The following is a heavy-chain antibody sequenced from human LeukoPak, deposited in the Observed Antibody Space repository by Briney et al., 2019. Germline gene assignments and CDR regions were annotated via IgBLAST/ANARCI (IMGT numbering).Heavy chain of an antibody. J-gene: IGHJ4*02. CDR2: IRYDGSNK. CDR3: AKPAISSSGWYYDY. D-gene: IGHD6-19*01. CDR1: GFSFSSYG. Sequence: GGSLRLSCAASGFSFSSYGMHWVRQAPGKGLEWVAFIRYDGSNKYYADSVKGRFTISRDNSKNTLYLQMNSLRAEDTAVYYCAKPAISSSGWYYDYWGQGTLVTVSS. V-gene: IGHV3-30*02.